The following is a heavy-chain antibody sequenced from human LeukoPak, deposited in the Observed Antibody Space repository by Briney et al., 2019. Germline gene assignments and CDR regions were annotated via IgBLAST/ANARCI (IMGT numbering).Heavy chain of an antibody. CDR2: INSDGSST. J-gene: IGHJ6*02. CDR3: ARDTPDYYGMDV. V-gene: IGHV3-74*01. CDR1: GFTFSNYV. Sequence: GGSLRLSCAASGFTFSNYVMNWVRQAPGKGLVWVSRINSDGSSTTYADSVKGRFTISRDNSKNTLYLQMNSLRAEDTAVYYCARDTPDYYGMDVWGQGTTVTVSS.